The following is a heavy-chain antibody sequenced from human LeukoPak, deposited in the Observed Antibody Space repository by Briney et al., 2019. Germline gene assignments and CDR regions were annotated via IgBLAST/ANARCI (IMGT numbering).Heavy chain of an antibody. Sequence: ASVKVSCEASGYTPTSYGINWMRQAPGQGLEWMGWISTQSGNTNYAQKVQDRLTLTTDRSTNTAYMELRSLRADDTAVYYCARGAYGDKWGQGTLVTVSS. D-gene: IGHD4-17*01. V-gene: IGHV1-18*01. CDR2: ISTQSGNT. J-gene: IGHJ4*02. CDR1: GYTPTSYG. CDR3: ARGAYGDK.